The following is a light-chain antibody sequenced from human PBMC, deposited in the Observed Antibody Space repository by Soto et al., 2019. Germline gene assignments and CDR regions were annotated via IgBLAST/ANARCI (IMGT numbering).Light chain of an antibody. Sequence: QAVVTQPPSVSGAPGQRVTISCTGSSSNIGAGYDVHWYQQLPGTAPKLLIYGNNNRPSGVPDRFSGSRSGTSASLAITGLLAEDEADYYCQSYDSSLSGYVVFGGGNKLTVL. V-gene: IGLV1-40*01. CDR2: GNN. J-gene: IGLJ2*01. CDR3: QSYDSSLSGYVV. CDR1: SSNIGAGYD.